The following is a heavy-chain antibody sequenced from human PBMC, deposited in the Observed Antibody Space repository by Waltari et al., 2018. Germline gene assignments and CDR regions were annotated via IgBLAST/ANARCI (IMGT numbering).Heavy chain of an antibody. Sequence: QVQLVQSGAEVKNPGSSVKVSCKASGGTFSRYPISWVRKPPAPGREWLGGIIPIFGTANYAQKFQGRVTITADESTSTAYMELSSLRSEDTAVYYCARRRGNYYGSGSSYYFDYWGQGTLVTVSS. CDR3: ARRRGNYYGSGSSYYFDY. D-gene: IGHD3-10*01. J-gene: IGHJ4*02. CDR1: GGTFSRYP. V-gene: IGHV1-69*01. CDR2: IIPIFGTA.